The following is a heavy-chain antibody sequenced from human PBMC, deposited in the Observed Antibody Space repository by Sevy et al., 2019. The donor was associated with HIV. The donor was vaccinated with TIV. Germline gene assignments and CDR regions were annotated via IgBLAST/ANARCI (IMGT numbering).Heavy chain of an antibody. J-gene: IGHJ4*02. V-gene: IGHV3-30*04. Sequence: GGSLRLSCVASGFTFPIYSVVWVRRAPGKGLEWLTLISYDGNNRYYADSVKGRFTISRDNSNNILYLQMTSLRVEDTALYFCARVAVEYCTNDFYHRFDHWGLGTLVTVSS. CDR1: GFTFPIYS. CDR3: ARVAVEYCTNDFYHRFDH. D-gene: IGHD2-8*01. CDR2: ISYDGNNR.